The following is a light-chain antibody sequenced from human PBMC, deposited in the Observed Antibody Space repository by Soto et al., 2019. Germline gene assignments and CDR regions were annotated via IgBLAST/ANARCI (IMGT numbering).Light chain of an antibody. CDR2: EVS. J-gene: IGLJ1*01. CDR3: TTFAPGRIYV. Sequence: QSALTQPASVSGSPGQSLTISCSGASSDIGPYDYVSWYQHHPGRAPKLLIYEVSNRPSGVSYRFSGSKSGNTASLPISGLQAEDEGDYYCTTFAPGRIYVFGSGTKLTVL. V-gene: IGLV2-14*01. CDR1: SSDIGPYDY.